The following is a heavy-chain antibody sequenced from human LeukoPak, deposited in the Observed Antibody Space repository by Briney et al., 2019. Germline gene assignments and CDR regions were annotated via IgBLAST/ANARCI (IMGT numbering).Heavy chain of an antibody. CDR3: ARSLGYYYSFGYY. Sequence: SETLSLTCTVSGASISSSSYYWGWIRQPPGKGLEWIGSIFYRGSTYYNSSLKSRVTISVDTSKNQFSLKLSSVTAADTAVYYCARSLGYYYSFGYYWGQGTLVTVSS. J-gene: IGHJ4*02. CDR1: GASISSSSYY. V-gene: IGHV4-39*07. D-gene: IGHD3-22*01. CDR2: IFYRGST.